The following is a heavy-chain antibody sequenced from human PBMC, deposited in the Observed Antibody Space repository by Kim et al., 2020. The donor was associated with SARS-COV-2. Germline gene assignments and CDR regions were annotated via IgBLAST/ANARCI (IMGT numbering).Heavy chain of an antibody. Sequence: GGSLRLSCAASGFPFRSYGMNWVRQTPGKGLEWVSSISEDSSTTYYADSVKGRFTISRDSSNTLFLQMSGLRVDDTALYYCGRDNPKLYGDIDYWGQGTLVTVSS. CDR2: ISEDSSTT. V-gene: IGHV3-23*01. J-gene: IGHJ4*02. D-gene: IGHD4-17*01. CDR3: GRDNPKLYGDIDY. CDR1: GFPFRSYG.